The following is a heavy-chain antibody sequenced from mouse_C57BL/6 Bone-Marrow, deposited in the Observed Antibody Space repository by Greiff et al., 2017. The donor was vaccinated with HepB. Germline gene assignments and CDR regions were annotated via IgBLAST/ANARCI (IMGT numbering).Heavy chain of an antibody. V-gene: IGHV14-2*01. CDR1: GFNIKDYY. CDR3: AWTTYGYYAMDY. Sequence: EVKLVESGAELVKPGASVKLSCTASGFNIKDYYMHWVKQRTEQGLEWIGRIDPEDGKTKYAPKFQGKATITADTSSNTAYLQLSSLTSEDTAVYYCAWTTYGYYAMDYWGQGTSVTVSS. CDR2: IDPEDGKT. J-gene: IGHJ4*01. D-gene: IGHD5-5*01.